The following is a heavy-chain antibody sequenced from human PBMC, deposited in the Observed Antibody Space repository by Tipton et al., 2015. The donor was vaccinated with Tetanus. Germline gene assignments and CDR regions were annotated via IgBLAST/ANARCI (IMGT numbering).Heavy chain of an antibody. Sequence: TLSLTCIVSGDAISTNSYFWGWIRQPPGKGLEWVGTITYSGSTYYNPSLQSRVTVSPDTPKNRFSLKLNSVTAADTAVYYCARRGDYVFYYESSGYLWGAAFDIWGQGTMVSVSA. CDR3: ARRGDYVFYYESSGYLWGAAFDI. CDR1: GDAISTNSYF. V-gene: IGHV4-39*01. J-gene: IGHJ3*02. D-gene: IGHD3-22*01. CDR2: ITYSGST.